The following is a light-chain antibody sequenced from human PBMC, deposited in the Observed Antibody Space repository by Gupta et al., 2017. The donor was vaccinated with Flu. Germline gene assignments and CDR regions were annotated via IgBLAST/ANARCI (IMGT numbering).Light chain of an antibody. V-gene: IGKV1-5*03. Sequence: DIQMTQSPSTLSASVGDRVTITCRASESISTWLAWYQQTPGKAPKLLIYKGSTLESGVPPRFSGSASGTEFTLTISSLQPDDSATYFCQQWLSPPFTFGPGTKVDIK. J-gene: IGKJ3*01. CDR2: KGS. CDR3: QQWLSPPFT. CDR1: ESISTW.